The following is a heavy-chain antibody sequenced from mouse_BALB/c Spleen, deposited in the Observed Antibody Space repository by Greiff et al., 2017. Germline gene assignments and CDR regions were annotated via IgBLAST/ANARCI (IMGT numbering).Heavy chain of an antibody. CDR3: AKYDYDGVMDY. CDR1: GYTFTSYT. D-gene: IGHD2-4*01. J-gene: IGHJ4*01. CDR2: INPSSGYT. V-gene: IGHV1-4*01. Sequence: VQLQQSGAELARPGASVKMSCKASGYTFTSYTMHWVKQRPGQGLEWIGYINPSSGYTNYNQKFKDKATLTADKSSSTAYMQLSSLTSEDSAVYYCAKYDYDGVMDYWGQGTSVTVSS.